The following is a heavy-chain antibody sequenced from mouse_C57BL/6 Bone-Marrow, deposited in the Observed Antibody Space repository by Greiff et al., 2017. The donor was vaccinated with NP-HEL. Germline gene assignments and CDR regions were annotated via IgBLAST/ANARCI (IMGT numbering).Heavy chain of an antibody. CDR2: IYPGSGNT. D-gene: IGHD1-1*01. CDR1: GYSFTSYY. V-gene: IGHV1-66*01. CDR3: ARRGITTVVAPAY. J-gene: IGHJ3*01. Sequence: VQLQQSGPELVKPGASVKISCKASGYSFTSYYIHWVKQRPGQGLEWIGWIYPGSGNTKYNEKFKGKATLTADTSSSTAYMQLSSLTAEDSAVYYCARRGITTVVAPAYWGQGTLVTVSA.